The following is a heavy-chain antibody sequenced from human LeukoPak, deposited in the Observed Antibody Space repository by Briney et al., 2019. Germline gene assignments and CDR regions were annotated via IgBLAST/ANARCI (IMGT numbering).Heavy chain of an antibody. CDR1: GGPISNYY. CDR2: IYYSGST. J-gene: IGHJ6*03. Sequence: SETLSLTCTVSGGPISNYYWSWIRQPPGKGLEWVGYIYYSGSTNYNPSLKSRVTISVDTSKNQFSLKLSSVTAADTAVYYCARVPAGPPYHYMNVWGKGTTVTVSS. CDR3: ARVPAGPPYHYMNV. V-gene: IGHV4-59*01.